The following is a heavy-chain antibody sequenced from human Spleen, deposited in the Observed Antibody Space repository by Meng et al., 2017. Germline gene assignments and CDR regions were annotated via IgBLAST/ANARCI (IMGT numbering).Heavy chain of an antibody. CDR3: ARDQNYYDSSGYYYTGDY. CDR2: MNPDSGNT. V-gene: IGHV1-8*03. J-gene: IGHJ4*02. CDR1: GFTISNYE. D-gene: IGHD3-22*01. Sequence: ASVKVSCKASGFTISNYEINWVRQATGQGLEWMGWMNPDSGNTGYAQKFQGRVTITWNPSTSTAYMELSNLRSDDTAVYYCARDQNYYDSSGYYYTGDYWGQGTLVTVS.